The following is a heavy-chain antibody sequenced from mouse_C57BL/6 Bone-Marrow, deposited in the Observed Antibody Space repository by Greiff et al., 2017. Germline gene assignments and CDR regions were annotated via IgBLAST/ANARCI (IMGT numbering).Heavy chain of an antibody. V-gene: IGHV1-85*01. D-gene: IGHD2-2*01. CDR3: ARRLWLRRRYFDV. CDR1: GYTFTSYD. CDR2: IYPRDGST. J-gene: IGHJ1*03. Sequence: QVQLKESGPELVKPGASVKLSCKASGYTFTSYDINWVKQRPGQGLEWIGWIYPRDGSTKYNAKFKGKATLTVDTSSSTAYMELHSLTSEASAVYFCARRLWLRRRYFDVWGTGTTVTVSS.